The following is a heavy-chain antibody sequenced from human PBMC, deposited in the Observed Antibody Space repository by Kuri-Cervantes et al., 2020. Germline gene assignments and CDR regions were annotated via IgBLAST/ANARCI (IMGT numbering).Heavy chain of an antibody. Sequence: ETLSLTCAASGFTFSSYAMKWVRQAPGKGLEWVSIISGSGGATYDADSVKGRFTISRDNSKNTLYLQMNSLRAEDTAVYYCARRNAVAGFADSWGQGTLVTVSS. V-gene: IGHV3-23*01. CDR3: ARRNAVAGFADS. J-gene: IGHJ4*02. CDR2: ISGSGGAT. D-gene: IGHD6-19*01. CDR1: GFTFSSYA.